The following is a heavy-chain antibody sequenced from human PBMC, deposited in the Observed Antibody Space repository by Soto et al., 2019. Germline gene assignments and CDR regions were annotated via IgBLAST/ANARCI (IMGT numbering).Heavy chain of an antibody. J-gene: IGHJ5*02. CDR1: GFSLSSGGGA. CDR3: GHRRDVATRCWFDP. D-gene: IGHD6-6*01. Sequence: QITLKESGPTLVKSTQTLTLTCTFSGFSLSSGGGAVGWIRQPPGKALEWLAIIYASGGTHYSPSLKTRLTITKDTSKYQVVITMTNTDLVDTATYYCGHRRDVATRCWFDPWGQGILVTVSS. V-gene: IGHV2-5*01. CDR2: IYASGGT.